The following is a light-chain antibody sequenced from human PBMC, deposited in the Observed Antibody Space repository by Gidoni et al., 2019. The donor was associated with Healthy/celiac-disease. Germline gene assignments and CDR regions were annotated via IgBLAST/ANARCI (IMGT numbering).Light chain of an antibody. V-gene: IGKV1-17*01. CDR3: LQHNSYPRLT. CDR1: QGISND. CDR2: AAS. Sequence: DIQMTQSPSSLSASVGDRVTITCRASQGISNDLGWYQQKPGKAPKRLIYAASSLQSGVPSRFSGSGSETEFTLTISSLQPEDFATYCCLQHNSYPRLTFGGGTKVEIK. J-gene: IGKJ4*01.